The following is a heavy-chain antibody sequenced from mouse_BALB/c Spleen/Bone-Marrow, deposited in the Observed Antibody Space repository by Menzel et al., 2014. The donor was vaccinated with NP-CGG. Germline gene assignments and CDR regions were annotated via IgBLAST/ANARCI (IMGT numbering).Heavy chain of an antibody. J-gene: IGHJ2*01. D-gene: IGHD4-1*01. CDR2: IDPSDSET. V-gene: IGHV1-69*02. CDR3: ARNWVYFDY. Sequence: QVQLQQPGAELVKPGAPVKLSCKASGYTFTSYWMNWVKQRPGRGLEWIGRIDPSDSETHYNQKFKDKATLTVDKSSSTAYIQLSSLTSEDSAVYYCARNWVYFDYWGQGTTLTVSS. CDR1: GYTFTSYW.